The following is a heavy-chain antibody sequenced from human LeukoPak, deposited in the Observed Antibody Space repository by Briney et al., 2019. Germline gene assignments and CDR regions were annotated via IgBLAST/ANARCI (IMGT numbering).Heavy chain of an antibody. V-gene: IGHV3-30*03. CDR3: ARSGTKHYYYYGMDV. D-gene: IGHD3-10*01. J-gene: IGHJ6*02. Sequence: GRSLRLSCAASGFTFSSYGMHWVRQAPGKGLEWVAVISYDGSNKYYADSVKGRFTISRDNSKNTLYLQMNSLRAEDTAVYYCARSGTKHYYYYGMDVWGQGTTVTVSS. CDR2: ISYDGSNK. CDR1: GFTFSSYG.